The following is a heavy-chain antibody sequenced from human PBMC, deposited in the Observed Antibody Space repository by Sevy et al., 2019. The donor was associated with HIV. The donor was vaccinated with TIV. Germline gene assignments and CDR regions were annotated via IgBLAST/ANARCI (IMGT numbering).Heavy chain of an antibody. D-gene: IGHD4-17*01. V-gene: IGHV4-34*01. CDR2: INHSGST. CDR1: GGSFSGYY. Sequence: SETLSLTCAVYGGSFSGYYWSWIRQPPGKGLEWIGEINHSGSTNYNPSLKSRVTISVDTSKNQFSLKLGSVTAADTAVYYCARSKGRRTTVTTRVGVFDYWGQGTLVTVSS. J-gene: IGHJ4*02. CDR3: ARSKGRRTTVTTRVGVFDY.